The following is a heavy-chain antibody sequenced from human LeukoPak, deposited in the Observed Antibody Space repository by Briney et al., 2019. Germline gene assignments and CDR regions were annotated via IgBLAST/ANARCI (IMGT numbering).Heavy chain of an antibody. J-gene: IGHJ4*02. D-gene: IGHD5-24*01. CDR2: ISGSGGST. CDR1: GFTFSSYA. Sequence: PGRSLRLSCAASGFTFSSYAMSWVRQAPRKGLEWVSAISGSGGSTYYADSVKGRFTISRDNSKNTLYLQMNSLRAEDTAVYYCARDLAGYNSFDYWGQGTLVTVSS. V-gene: IGHV3-23*01. CDR3: ARDLAGYNSFDY.